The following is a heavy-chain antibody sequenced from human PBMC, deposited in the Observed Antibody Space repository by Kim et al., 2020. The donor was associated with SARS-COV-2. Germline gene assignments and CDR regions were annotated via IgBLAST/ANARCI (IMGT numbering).Heavy chain of an antibody. CDR2: ISYDGSNK. CDR3: AKDTQTPYFLPLDY. D-gene: IGHD3-3*01. J-gene: IGHJ4*02. CDR1: GFTFSSYG. V-gene: IGHV3-30*18. Sequence: GGSLRLSCAASGFTFSSYGMHWVRQAPGKGLEWVAVISYDGSNKYYADSVKGRFTISRDNSKNTLYLQMNSLRAEDTAVYYCAKDTQTPYFLPLDYWGQGTXVTVSS.